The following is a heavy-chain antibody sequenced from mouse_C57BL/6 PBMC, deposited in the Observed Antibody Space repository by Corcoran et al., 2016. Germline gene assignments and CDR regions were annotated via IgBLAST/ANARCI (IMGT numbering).Heavy chain of an antibody. J-gene: IGHJ1*03. CDR2: INTYSGVP. V-gene: IGHV9-3*01. D-gene: IGHD2-3*01. CDR3: ARYDGSHWYFDV. Sequence: QIQLVQSGPELKKPGETVKISCKASGYTFTTYGMSWVKQAPGKGLKWMGWINTYSGVPTYADDFKGRFAFTLETSASTAYLQINNLNNEDTATYFCARYDGSHWYFDVWGTGTTVTVSS. CDR1: GYTFTTYG.